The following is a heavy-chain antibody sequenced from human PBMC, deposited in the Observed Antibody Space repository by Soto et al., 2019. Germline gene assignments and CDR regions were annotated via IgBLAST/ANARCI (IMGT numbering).Heavy chain of an antibody. Sequence: PGESLKISCKASGYRFTSYWIGWVRQMPGKGLEWMGIIYPTDSDTRYSPSFQGQVTISVDKSINTAYLQWSSLKASDTAMYYCARPKYYYDSSGYYLGSFDIWGQGTMVTVSS. V-gene: IGHV5-51*01. CDR2: IYPTDSDT. D-gene: IGHD3-22*01. J-gene: IGHJ3*02. CDR3: ARPKYYYDSSGYYLGSFDI. CDR1: GYRFTSYW.